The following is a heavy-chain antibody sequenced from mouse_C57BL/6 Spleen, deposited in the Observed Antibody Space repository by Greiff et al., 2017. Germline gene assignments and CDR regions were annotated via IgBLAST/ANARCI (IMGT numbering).Heavy chain of an antibody. CDR3: ARYEGYYWYFDV. CDR1: GFTFTDYY. CDR2: IRNKANGYTT. D-gene: IGHD2-2*01. Sequence: EVKVVESGGGLVQPGGSLSLSCAASGFTFTDYYMSWVRQPPGKALEWLGFIRNKANGYTTEYSASVKGRFTISRDNSQSILYRQMNALRAEDSATYYCARYEGYYWYFDVWGTGTTVTVSS. J-gene: IGHJ1*03. V-gene: IGHV7-3*01.